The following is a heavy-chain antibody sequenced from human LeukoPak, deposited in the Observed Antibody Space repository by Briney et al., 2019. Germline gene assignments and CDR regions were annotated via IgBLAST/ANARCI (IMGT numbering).Heavy chain of an antibody. V-gene: IGHV3-74*01. J-gene: IGHJ4*02. CDR1: GFTFIGYW. CDR2: INSDGSTT. D-gene: IGHD3-22*01. Sequence: GGFLRLSCAASGFTFIGYWMHWVRPAPGQGLVSVSRINSDGSTTSYAASVKGRFTISRDTARNTLYLQMNSLRAEDTAVYYCARGHHYYDSSAYYYWGQGTLVAVSS. CDR3: ARGHHYYDSSAYYY.